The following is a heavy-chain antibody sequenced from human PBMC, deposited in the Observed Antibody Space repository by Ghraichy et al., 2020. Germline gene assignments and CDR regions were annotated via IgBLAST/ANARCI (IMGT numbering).Heavy chain of an antibody. Sequence: GGSLRLSCTASGFTFGDYAMSWFRQAPGKGLEWVGFIRSKAYGGTTEYAASVKGRFTISRDDSKSIAYLQMNSLKTEDTAVYYCTMGSSSWYVGADAFDIWGQGTMVTVSS. CDR3: TMGSSSWYVGADAFDI. D-gene: IGHD6-13*01. CDR1: GFTFGDYA. V-gene: IGHV3-49*03. J-gene: IGHJ3*02. CDR2: IRSKAYGGTT.